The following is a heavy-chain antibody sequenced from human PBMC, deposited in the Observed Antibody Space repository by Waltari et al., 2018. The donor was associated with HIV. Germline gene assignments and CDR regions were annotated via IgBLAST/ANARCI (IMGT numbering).Heavy chain of an antibody. J-gene: IGHJ5*02. CDR1: GGSFSGYS. Sequence: QVQLQQWGAGLLKPSETLSLTCAVYGGSFSGYSWSWIRQPPGKGLEWIGEINHSGSTNYNPSLKSRVTISVDTSKNQFSLKLSSVTAADTAVYYCARGGGGHLFDPWGQGTLVTVSS. V-gene: IGHV4-34*01. CDR2: INHSGST. CDR3: ARGGGGHLFDP. D-gene: IGHD1-26*01.